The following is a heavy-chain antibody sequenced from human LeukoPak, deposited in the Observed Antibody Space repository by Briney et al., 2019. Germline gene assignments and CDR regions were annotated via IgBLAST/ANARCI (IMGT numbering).Heavy chain of an antibody. J-gene: IGHJ4*02. D-gene: IGHD2-15*01. CDR3: ARHIGGSATFDY. CDR1: GYSFTTYW. CDR2: FYPGDSDT. V-gene: IGHV5-51*01. Sequence: GESLKISCQGSGYSFTTYWIAWVRQMPGKGLEWMGIFYPGDSDTRYSPSFQGQVTFSADKSISTAYLQWSGLKASDAAMYYCARHIGGSATFDYWGQGSLVTVSS.